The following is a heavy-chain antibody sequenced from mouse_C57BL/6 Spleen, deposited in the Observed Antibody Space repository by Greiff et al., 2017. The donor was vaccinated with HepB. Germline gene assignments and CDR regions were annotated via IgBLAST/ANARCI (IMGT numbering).Heavy chain of an antibody. V-gene: IGHV5-9*01. CDR2: ISGGGGNT. J-gene: IGHJ2*01. Sequence: DVQLVESGGGLVKPGGSLKLSCAASGFTFSSYTMSWVRQTPEKRLEWVATISGGGGNTYYPDSVKGRFTISRDNAKNTLYLQMSSLRSEDTALYYCARDSNYFDYWGQGTTLTVSS. CDR3: ARDSNYFDY. CDR1: GFTFSSYT. D-gene: IGHD2-5*01.